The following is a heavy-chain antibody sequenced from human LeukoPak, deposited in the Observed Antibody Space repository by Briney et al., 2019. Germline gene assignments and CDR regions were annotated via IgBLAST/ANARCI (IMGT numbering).Heavy chain of an antibody. D-gene: IGHD6-13*01. CDR1: GFTLSSYS. Sequence: GSLRLSCAASGFTLSSYSMNWVRQAPGKGLEWVSSISSSSSYIYYADSVKGRFTISRDNAKNSLYLQMNSLRAEDTAVYYCARDDWQQLADYWGQGTLVTVSS. CDR2: ISSSSSYI. J-gene: IGHJ4*02. CDR3: ARDDWQQLADY. V-gene: IGHV3-21*01.